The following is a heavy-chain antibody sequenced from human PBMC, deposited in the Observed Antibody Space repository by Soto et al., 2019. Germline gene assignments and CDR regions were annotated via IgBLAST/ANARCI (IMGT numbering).Heavy chain of an antibody. CDR3: ALLGEMATAPVVDY. CDR1: GGTFSSYT. D-gene: IGHD5-18*01. CDR2: IIPILGIA. Sequence: QVQLVQSGAEVKKPGSSVKVSCKASGGTFSSYTISWVRQAPGQGLEWMGRIIPILGIANYAQKFQGRVTITADKSTSTAYMELSSLRSEDTAVYYCALLGEMATAPVVDYWGQGTLVTVSS. V-gene: IGHV1-69*02. J-gene: IGHJ4*02.